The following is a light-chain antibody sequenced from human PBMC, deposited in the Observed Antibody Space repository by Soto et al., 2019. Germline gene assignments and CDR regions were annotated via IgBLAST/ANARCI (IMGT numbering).Light chain of an antibody. CDR1: QSVRNNY. Sequence: ENVLTQSPGTLSSSPGERATLSCRASQSVRNNYLAWYQQKPGPAPRLLIFGASIRATGIPDRFSGSGSGTDFTLTISRLEPEDFAVFYCHQYDGAPHTFGQGTKLEIK. CDR3: HQYDGAPHT. CDR2: GAS. V-gene: IGKV3-20*01. J-gene: IGKJ2*01.